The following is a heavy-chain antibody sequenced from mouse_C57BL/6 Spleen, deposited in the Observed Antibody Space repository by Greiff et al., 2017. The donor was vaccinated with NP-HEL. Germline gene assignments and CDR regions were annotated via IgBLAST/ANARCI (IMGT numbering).Heavy chain of an antibody. V-gene: IGHV1-64*01. Sequence: QVQLQQPGAELVKPGASVKLSCKASGYTFTSYWMHWVKQRPGQGLEWIGMIHPNSGSTNYNEKFKSKATLTVDKSSSTAYMQLSSLTSEDSAVYYCAREDWDKGGFDYWGQGTTLTVSS. CDR1: GYTFTSYW. CDR2: IHPNSGST. CDR3: AREDWDKGGFDY. J-gene: IGHJ2*01. D-gene: IGHD4-1*01.